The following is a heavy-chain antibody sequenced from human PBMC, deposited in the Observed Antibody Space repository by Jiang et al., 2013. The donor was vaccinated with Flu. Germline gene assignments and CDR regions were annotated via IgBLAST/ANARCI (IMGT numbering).Heavy chain of an antibody. CDR1: GGSISSGSYY. CDR3: ARERRDGYNFELRILYFDL. Sequence: PGLVKPSQALSLTCTVSGGSISSGSYYWSWIRQPAGKGLEWIGRIYTSGSTNYNPSLKSRVTISVDTSKNQFSLKLSSVTAADTAVYYCARERRDGYNFELRILYFDLWGRGTLVTVSS. CDR2: IYTSGST. J-gene: IGHJ2*01. D-gene: IGHD5-24*01. V-gene: IGHV4-61*02.